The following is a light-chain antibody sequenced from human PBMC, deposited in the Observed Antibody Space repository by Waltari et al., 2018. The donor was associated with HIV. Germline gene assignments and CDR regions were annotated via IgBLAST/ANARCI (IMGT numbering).Light chain of an antibody. J-gene: IGLJ3*02. CDR1: NIGGKS. CDR3: QVWDSSNEHVV. CDR2: YNS. V-gene: IGLV3-21*04. Sequence: SYVLTQPPSVSVAPGAAATISCGAWNIGGKSVHWYKQQPGQAPVLVTRYNSDRPSGIPDRISGPNSGHTATLTITSVEAGDEATYYCQVWDSSNEHVVFGGGTELTVL.